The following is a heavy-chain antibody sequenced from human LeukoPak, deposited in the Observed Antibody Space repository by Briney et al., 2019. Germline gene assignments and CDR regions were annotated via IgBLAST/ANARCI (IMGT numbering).Heavy chain of an antibody. D-gene: IGHD2-8*01. Sequence: PGGSLRLSCAASGFTFSDSYMTWLRQTPGKGLEPLAYISPSSHDIYYADSVKGRFTISRDNARTSLYLQMNSLGPDDTALYYCSTDPRLLTYWGHGTLVTVSS. CDR3: STDPRLLTY. V-gene: IGHV3-11*01. CDR2: ISPSSHDI. CDR1: GFTFSDSY. J-gene: IGHJ4*01.